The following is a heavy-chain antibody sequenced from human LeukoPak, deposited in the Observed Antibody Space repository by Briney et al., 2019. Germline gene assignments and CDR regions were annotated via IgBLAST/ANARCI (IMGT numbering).Heavy chain of an antibody. CDR3: AREVDGGFDP. CDR2: ISTNGDST. V-gene: IGHV3-64*01. J-gene: IGHJ5*02. Sequence: PGGSLRLSCAASGFTVSFYTMHWVRQAPGKGLESVSAISTNGDSTYYVNSVKDRFTISRDNSKNTLYLQIGSLRVEDMAVYYCAREVDGGFDPWGQGTLVTVSS. CDR1: GFTVSFYT. D-gene: IGHD3-16*01.